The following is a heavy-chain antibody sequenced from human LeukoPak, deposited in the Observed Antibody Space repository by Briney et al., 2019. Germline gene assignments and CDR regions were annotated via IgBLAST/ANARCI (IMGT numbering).Heavy chain of an antibody. D-gene: IGHD5-24*01. J-gene: IGHJ5*02. Sequence: QPGGSLRLSCAASGFTFSSYAMSWARQAPGKGLEWVSAISGSGGSTYYADSVKGRFTISRGNSKNTLYLQMNSLRAEDTAVYYCAKDLVEMATIYWFDPWGQGTLVTVSS. CDR1: GFTFSSYA. CDR2: ISGSGGST. CDR3: AKDLVEMATIYWFDP. V-gene: IGHV3-23*01.